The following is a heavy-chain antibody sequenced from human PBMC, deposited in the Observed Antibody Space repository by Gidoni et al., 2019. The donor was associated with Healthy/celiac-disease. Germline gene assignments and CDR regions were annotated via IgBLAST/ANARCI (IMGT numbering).Heavy chain of an antibody. D-gene: IGHD6-19*01. CDR2: IYSGGST. CDR3: ARSIAVAGYYYYGMDV. J-gene: IGHJ6*02. Sequence: VQLVESGGGLVQPGWSLSPSCAASGLTRRSNYMSWVRQAPGKGLEWVSVIYSGGSTYYADSVKGRFTISRDNSKNTLYLQMNSLRAEDTAVYYCARSIAVAGYYYYGMDVWGQGTTVTVSS. V-gene: IGHV3-66*01. CDR1: GLTRRSNY.